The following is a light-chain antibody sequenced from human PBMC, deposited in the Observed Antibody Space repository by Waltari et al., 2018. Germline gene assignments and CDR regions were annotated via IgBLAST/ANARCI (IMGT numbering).Light chain of an antibody. CDR1: ALPRKY. CDR3: YSSDSTGLRV. J-gene: IGLJ1*01. CDR2: EET. Sequence: SYELTQPPSVSVSPGQTARITCSGHALPRKYAYWFQQKSGQAPRLVIFEETKRPSGIPERFSGSSSGTVATLTITGAQVDDEADYYCYSSDSTGLRVFGGGTTVVVL. V-gene: IGLV3-10*01.